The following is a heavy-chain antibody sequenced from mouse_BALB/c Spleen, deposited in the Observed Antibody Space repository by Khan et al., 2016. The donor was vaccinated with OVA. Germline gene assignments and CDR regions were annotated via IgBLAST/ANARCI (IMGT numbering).Heavy chain of an antibody. CDR2: IWSDGSI. V-gene: IGHV2-6-1*01. CDR1: GFSLTNYG. D-gene: IGHD2-10*01. CDR3: ARQPYYHYYIMDY. Sequence: QVRLQQSGPGLVAPSQSLSITCTISGFSLTNYGVHWVRQPPGKGLEWLVVIWSDGSITYSSLLKSRLSISKDKFKSQVFLKMNSLQTYDTAMYYYARQPYYHYYIMDYWGQGTSVTVSS. J-gene: IGHJ4*01.